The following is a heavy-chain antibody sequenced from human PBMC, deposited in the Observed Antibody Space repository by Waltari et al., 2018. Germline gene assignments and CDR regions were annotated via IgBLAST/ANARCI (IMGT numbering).Heavy chain of an antibody. J-gene: IGHJ4*02. D-gene: IGHD6-6*01. V-gene: IGHV4-39*07. CDR3: ARDPSGIAARPVDY. CDR1: GGSISSSSYY. Sequence: QLQLQESGPGLVKPSETLSLTCTVSGGSISSSSYYWGWIRQPPGKGLEWIGSIYYSGSTYYNPSLKSRVTISVDTSKNQFSLKLSSVTAADTAVYYCARDPSGIAARPVDYWGQGTLVTVSS. CDR2: IYYSGST.